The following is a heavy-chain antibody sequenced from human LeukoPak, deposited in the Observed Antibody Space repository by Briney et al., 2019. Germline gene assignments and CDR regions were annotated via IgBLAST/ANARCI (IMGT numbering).Heavy chain of an antibody. J-gene: IGHJ4*02. V-gene: IGHV4-59*01. CDR2: IHYSGTT. Sequence: SETLSLTCTVSGDSISSDYWSWLRQPPGKGLEWIAYIHYSGTTNYNPSLRSRVTISIDMSKKEFSLNVRSVTAADTAVYYCARGAGWYNYWGQGTLVTVSS. D-gene: IGHD6-19*01. CDR1: GDSISSDY. CDR3: ARGAGWYNY.